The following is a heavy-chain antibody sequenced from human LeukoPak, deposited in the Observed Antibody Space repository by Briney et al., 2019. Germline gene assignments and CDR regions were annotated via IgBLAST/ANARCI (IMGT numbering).Heavy chain of an antibody. V-gene: IGHV3-30-3*01. CDR3: ARDLSSGWYVRYFQH. CDR2: ISYDGSNK. J-gene: IGHJ1*01. CDR1: GFTFSSYA. D-gene: IGHD6-19*01. Sequence: PGGSLRLSCAASGFTFSSYAMHWVRQAPGKGLEWVAVISYDGSNKYYADSVKGRFTISRDNSKNTLYLQMNSLRAEDTAVYYCARDLSSGWYVRYFQHWGQGTLVTVSS.